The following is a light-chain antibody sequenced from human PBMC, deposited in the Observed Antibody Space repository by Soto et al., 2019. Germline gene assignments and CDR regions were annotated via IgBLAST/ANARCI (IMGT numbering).Light chain of an antibody. CDR2: GAS. CDR1: QSVSSSY. Sequence: EIVLTQSPGTLSLSPGERATLSCRASQSVSSSYLAWYQQKPGQAPRLLIYGASSRATGIPDRFSGSGSGADFTLTISRLEPEDFAVYYCQQYGSSPTGGWTFGQGTKVEIK. CDR3: QQYGSSPTGGWT. J-gene: IGKJ1*01. V-gene: IGKV3-20*01.